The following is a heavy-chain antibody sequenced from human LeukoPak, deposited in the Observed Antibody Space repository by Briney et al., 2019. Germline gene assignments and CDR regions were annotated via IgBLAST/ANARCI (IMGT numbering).Heavy chain of an antibody. CDR3: ARGGITMVRGPPYYMDV. V-gene: IGHV3-21*01. CDR2: ISSSSSYI. D-gene: IGHD3-10*01. J-gene: IGHJ6*03. CDR1: GFTFSSYS. Sequence: GGSLRLSCAGSGFTFSSYSMNWVRQAPGKGLEWVSSISSSSSYIYYADSVKGRFTISRDNAKNSLYLQMNSLRAEDTAVYYCARGGITMVRGPPYYMDVWGKGTTVTVSS.